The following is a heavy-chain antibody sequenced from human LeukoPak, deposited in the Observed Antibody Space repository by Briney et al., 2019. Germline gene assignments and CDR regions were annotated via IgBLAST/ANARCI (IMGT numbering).Heavy chain of an antibody. D-gene: IGHD2-15*01. Sequence: ASVKVSCKASGGTFSSYAISWVRQAPGQGLEWMGRIIPIFGIANYAQKFQGRVTITADKSTSTAYMELSSLRSEDTAVYYCARDYPECRIGSRWSDPWGQGTLVTVSS. V-gene: IGHV1-69*04. CDR2: IIPIFGIA. CDR1: GGTFSSYA. CDR3: ARDYPECRIGSRWSDP. J-gene: IGHJ5*02.